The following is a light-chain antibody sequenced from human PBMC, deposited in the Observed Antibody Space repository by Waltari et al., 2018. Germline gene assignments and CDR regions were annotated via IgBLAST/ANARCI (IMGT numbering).Light chain of an antibody. CDR3: MQDIQPIFT. J-gene: IGKJ3*01. Sequence: DIVMTQTQLSLSVTPAQPASISCKSIQSLRHSGRKTSLDWYLQKPGQAPQPLIYEVSNRFSGVPDRFSGSGSGTDFTLKISRVEAEDVGVYYCMQDIQPIFTFGPGTKVEIK. CDR2: EVS. CDR1: QSLRHSGRKTS. V-gene: IGKV2D-29*01.